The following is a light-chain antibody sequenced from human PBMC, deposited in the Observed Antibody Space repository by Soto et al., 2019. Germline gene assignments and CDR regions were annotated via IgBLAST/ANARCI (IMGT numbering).Light chain of an antibody. V-gene: IGLV1-44*01. CDR3: AARDDSLNGQV. Sequence: QSVLTQPPSASGTPGQRVTISCSGSSSNIGSNTVNWYQQLPGTAPKVLIYSNNQRPSGVPDRFSGSKSGTSASLAISGLQSEDEADYYCAARDDSLNGQVFGTGTKLTVL. CDR1: SSNIGSNT. J-gene: IGLJ1*01. CDR2: SNN.